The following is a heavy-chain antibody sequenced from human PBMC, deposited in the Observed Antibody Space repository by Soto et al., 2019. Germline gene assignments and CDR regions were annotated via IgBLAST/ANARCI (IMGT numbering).Heavy chain of an antibody. CDR3: AKLGYDYGDFRH. CDR2: ISGSGGST. D-gene: IGHD4-17*01. CDR1: GFTFSSYA. V-gene: IGHV3-23*01. J-gene: IGHJ1*01. Sequence: HPGGSLRLSCAASGFTFSSYAMSWVRQAPGKGLEWVSAISGSGGSTYYADSVKGRFTISRDNSKNTLYLQMNSLRAEDTAVYYCAKLGYDYGDFRHWGQGTLVTVSS.